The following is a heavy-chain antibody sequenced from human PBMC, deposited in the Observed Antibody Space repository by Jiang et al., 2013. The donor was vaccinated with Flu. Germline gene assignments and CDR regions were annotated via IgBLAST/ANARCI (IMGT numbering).Heavy chain of an antibody. D-gene: IGHD2-21*01. Sequence: KPTQTLTLACTFSGFSLNTRGVCVSWIRQPPGKALEWLARIDWDDDKHYTTSLKTRLTISKDTSKNXVILVLTNLDPADTATYFCARVLGTSYYYGMDVWGRGTTVTVSS. V-gene: IGHV2-70*11. CDR1: GFSLNTRGVC. J-gene: IGHJ6*02. CDR3: ARVLGTSYYYGMDV. CDR2: IDWDDDK.